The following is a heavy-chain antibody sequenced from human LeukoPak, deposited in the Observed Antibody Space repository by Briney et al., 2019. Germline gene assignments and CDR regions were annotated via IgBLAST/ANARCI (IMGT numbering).Heavy chain of an antibody. CDR2: IIPIFGTA. CDR1: GGTFSSYA. V-gene: IGHV1-69*13. Sequence: ASVKVSCKASGGTFSSYAISWVRQAPGQGLEWMGGIIPIFGTANYAQKFQGRVTITADESTSTAYMELSSLRSDDTAVYYCARERGYYYGSGSNYYFDYWGQGTLVTVSS. CDR3: ARERGYYYGSGSNYYFDY. D-gene: IGHD3-10*01. J-gene: IGHJ4*02.